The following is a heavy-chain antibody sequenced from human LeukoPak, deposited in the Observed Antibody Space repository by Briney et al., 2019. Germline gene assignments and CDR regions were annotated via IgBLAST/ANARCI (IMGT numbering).Heavy chain of an antibody. CDR3: ATLVFSSGWYLDY. Sequence: ASVKVSCKVSGYTLTELSMHWVRQAPGKGLEWMGGFDPEDGGTIYAQKFQGRVTMTEDTSTDTAYMELSSLRSEDTAVYYCATLVFSSGWYLDYWGQGTLVTDSS. CDR1: GYTLTELS. J-gene: IGHJ4*02. D-gene: IGHD6-19*01. V-gene: IGHV1-24*01. CDR2: FDPEDGGT.